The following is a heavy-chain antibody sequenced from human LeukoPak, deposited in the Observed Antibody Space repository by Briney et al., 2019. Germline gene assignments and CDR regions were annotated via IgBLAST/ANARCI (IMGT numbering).Heavy chain of an antibody. CDR1: GGTFSSYA. D-gene: IGHD3-10*01. J-gene: IGHJ6*04. V-gene: IGHV1-69*13. Sequence: SVRVSCKASGGTFSSYAISWVRQAPGQGLEWVGGIIPIFGTANYAQKFQGRVTITADESTSTAYMELSSLRSEDTAVYYCARPKRSITMVRGTYYGMDVWGKGTTVTVSS. CDR3: ARPKRSITMVRGTYYGMDV. CDR2: IIPIFGTA.